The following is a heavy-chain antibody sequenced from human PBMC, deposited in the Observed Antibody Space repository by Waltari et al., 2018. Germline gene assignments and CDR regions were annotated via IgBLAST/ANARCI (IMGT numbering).Heavy chain of an antibody. CDR3: ATRRCSGGSCYAYDY. Sequence: EVQLVQSGAEVKKPGESLKISCKVSGYSFTSYGTAWVRQMPGKGLEWMGIIYPGDSDTRYSPSFQGQVTISADKSMSTAYLHWSRLKASDTAMYYCATRRCSGGSCYAYDYWGQGTLVTVSS. CDR1: GYSFTSYG. CDR2: IYPGDSDT. J-gene: IGHJ4*02. V-gene: IGHV5-51*01. D-gene: IGHD2-15*01.